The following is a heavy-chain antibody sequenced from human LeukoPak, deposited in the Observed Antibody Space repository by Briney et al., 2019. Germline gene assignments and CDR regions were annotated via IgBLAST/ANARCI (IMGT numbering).Heavy chain of an antibody. CDR2: ISDDGTSK. D-gene: IGHD2-2*03. V-gene: IGHV3-30*04. J-gene: IGHJ3*02. Sequence: GGSLRLSCVPSGFTFSNHAMHWVRQGPGKGLEWVAVISDDGTSKFYADSVKGRFTIFRDNSKNTLFLQINSLRPEDTAMYYCARVDDLDAFDIWGQGTLVTVSS. CDR3: ARVDDLDAFDI. CDR1: GFTFSNHA.